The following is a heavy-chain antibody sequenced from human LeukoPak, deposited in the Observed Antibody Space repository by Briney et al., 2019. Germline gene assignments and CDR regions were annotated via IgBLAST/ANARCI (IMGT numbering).Heavy chain of an antibody. J-gene: IGHJ5*02. CDR2: IYSGGST. Sequence: PGGSLRLSCAASGFTVSSNYMSWVRQAPGKGLEWVSLIYSGGSTYYADSVKGRFTISRDDSKNMVFLQMNSLRAEDTAVYYRARGIREGAPIDLWGQGTLVTVST. CDR3: ARGIREGAPIDL. D-gene: IGHD1-26*01. V-gene: IGHV3-53*01. CDR1: GFTVSSNY.